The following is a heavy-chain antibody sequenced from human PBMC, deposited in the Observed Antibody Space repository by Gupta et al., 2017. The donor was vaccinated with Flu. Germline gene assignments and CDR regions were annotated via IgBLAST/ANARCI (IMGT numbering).Heavy chain of an antibody. CDR3: AKDSHGVGAAGNYFDY. CDR1: GFTFDDYA. D-gene: IGHD2-15*01. J-gene: IGHJ4*02. CDR2: ISWNSGSI. V-gene: IGHV3-9*01. Sequence: EVQLVESGGGLVQPGRSLRLSCAASGFTFDDYAMHWVRQAPGKGLEGVAGISWNSGSIGYADAVKGRVTISRDNDKNSRDLQMNSLRAEDTDVYYCAKDSHGVGAAGNYFDYWGQGTLVTVSS.